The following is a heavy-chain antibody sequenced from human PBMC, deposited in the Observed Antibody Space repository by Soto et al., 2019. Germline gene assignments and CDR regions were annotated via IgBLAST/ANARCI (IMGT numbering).Heavy chain of an antibody. V-gene: IGHV1-2*02. J-gene: IGHJ6*02. CDR1: GYRFTGYG. D-gene: IGHD2-21*02. Sequence: ASVKVSCKASGYRFTGYGLHWVRQAPGQGLQWMGWINPKSGATDYAQKFQGRVTMTREMSTNTAYLELSELISEEPAEDPDVYYWAKSNSGGDDYIQYGLDVWGEGTTVTVSS. CDR3: AKSNSGGDDYIQYGLDV. CDR2: INPKSGAT.